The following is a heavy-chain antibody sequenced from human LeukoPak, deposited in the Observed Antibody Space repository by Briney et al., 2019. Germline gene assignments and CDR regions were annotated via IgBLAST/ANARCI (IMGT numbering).Heavy chain of an antibody. CDR3: ARDRGRYGSGSSEYYFDY. J-gene: IGHJ4*02. CDR1: GFTFSSCW. V-gene: IGHV3-7*01. Sequence: PGGSLRLSXAASGFTFSSCWMSWVRQAPGKGLEWVANIKEDGSEKYYEDSVKGRFTISRDTAKNSLYLQMNSLRADDTAVYYCARDRGRYGSGSSEYYFDYWGQGTLVTVSS. CDR2: IKEDGSEK. D-gene: IGHD3-10*01.